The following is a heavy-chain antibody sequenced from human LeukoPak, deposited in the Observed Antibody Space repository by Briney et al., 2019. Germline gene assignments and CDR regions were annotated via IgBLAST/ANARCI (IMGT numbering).Heavy chain of an antibody. D-gene: IGHD6-19*01. J-gene: IGHJ4*02. CDR1: GFTFSSYA. Sequence: LPGGSLRLSCAASGFTFSSYAMSWVRQAPGKGLEWVSAISGSGGSTYYADSVKGRFTISRDNSKNTLYLQMNSLRAEDTAVYYCAKVSSGWYHWGYFDYWGQGTLVTVSS. CDR2: ISGSGGST. CDR3: AKVSSGWYHWGYFDY. V-gene: IGHV3-23*01.